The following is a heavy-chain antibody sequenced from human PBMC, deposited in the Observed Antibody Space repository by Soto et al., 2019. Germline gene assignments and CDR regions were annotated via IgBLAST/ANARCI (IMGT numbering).Heavy chain of an antibody. J-gene: IGHJ5*02. D-gene: IGHD2-2*02. V-gene: IGHV1-3*01. Sequence: ASVKVSCKASGYTFTSYAMHWVRQAPGQRLEWMGWINAGNGNTKYSQKFQGRVTITRDTSASTAYMELSSLRSEDTAVYYCARALGRYCSSTSCYTDGWFDPWGQGTLVTVSS. CDR3: ARALGRYCSSTSCYTDGWFDP. CDR2: INAGNGNT. CDR1: GYTFTSYA.